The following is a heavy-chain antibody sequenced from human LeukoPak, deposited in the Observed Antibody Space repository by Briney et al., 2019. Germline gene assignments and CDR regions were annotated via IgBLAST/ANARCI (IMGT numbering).Heavy chain of an antibody. Sequence: PGGSLRLSCEASGFTVSSNYMSWVRQAPGKGLEWVSIIYSGGSTYYADSVKGRFTISRDNSQNTLYLQMNSLRAEDTAIYYCARDRIYGGNSGALDIWGQGTMVTVSS. V-gene: IGHV3-66*01. CDR2: IYSGGST. CDR1: GFTVSSNY. CDR3: ARDRIYGGNSGALDI. D-gene: IGHD4-23*01. J-gene: IGHJ3*02.